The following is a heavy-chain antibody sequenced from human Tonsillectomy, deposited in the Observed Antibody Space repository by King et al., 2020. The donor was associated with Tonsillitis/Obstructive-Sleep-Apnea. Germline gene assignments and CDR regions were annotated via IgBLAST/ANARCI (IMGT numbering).Heavy chain of an antibody. Sequence: QLQESGPGLVKPSENLSLNCTVSGGSISSSSYYWGWIRQPPGKGLEWIGSIYYSGSTYYNPSLKSRVTISVDTSKNQFSLKLSSVTAADTAVYYCARKPDYYYYGMDVWGQGTTVTVSS. CDR2: IYYSGST. V-gene: IGHV4-39*07. J-gene: IGHJ6*02. CDR1: GGSISSSSYY. CDR3: ARKPDYYYYGMDV.